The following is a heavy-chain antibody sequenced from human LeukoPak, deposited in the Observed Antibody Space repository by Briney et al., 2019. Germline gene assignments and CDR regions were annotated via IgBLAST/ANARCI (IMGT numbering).Heavy chain of an antibody. J-gene: IGHJ4*02. CDR2: INSDGSST. D-gene: IGHD4/OR15-4a*01. CDR1: GFTFSSYW. CDR3: ARVHGAYPIDY. Sequence: GGSLRLSCAASGFTFSSYWMHWVRQAPGKGLVWVSRINSDGSSTNYADSVKGRFTISRDNAKNSVYLQMNSLGVEDTAVYYCARVHGAYPIDYWGQGTLVTVSS. V-gene: IGHV3-74*01.